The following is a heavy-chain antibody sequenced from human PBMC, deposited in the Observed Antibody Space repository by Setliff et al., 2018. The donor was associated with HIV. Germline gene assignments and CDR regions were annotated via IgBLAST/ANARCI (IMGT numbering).Heavy chain of an antibody. CDR2: IAYDGSEK. J-gene: IGHJ5*02. CDR3: ARKPGSWFDP. CDR1: GFTFSIYN. Sequence: GGSLRLSCVASGFTFSIYNMHWVRQIPGKGLEWVAFIAYDGSEKYYVDSVKGRFTISRDNANNSLSLQMNSLRAEDTAIYYCARKPGSWFDPWGQGTLVTVSS. V-gene: IGHV3-33*05. D-gene: IGHD3-10*01.